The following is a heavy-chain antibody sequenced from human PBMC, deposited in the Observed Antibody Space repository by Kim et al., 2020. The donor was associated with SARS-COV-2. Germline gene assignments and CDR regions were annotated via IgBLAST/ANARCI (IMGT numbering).Heavy chain of an antibody. D-gene: IGHD3-22*01. J-gene: IGHJ4*02. CDR3: ATYCQGYESRFGS. V-gene: IGHV3-23*03. Sequence: YADSVKGRFTVSRDNSKNTLYLQMNSLRAEDTAVYFCATYCQGYESRFGSWGQGTLVTVSS.